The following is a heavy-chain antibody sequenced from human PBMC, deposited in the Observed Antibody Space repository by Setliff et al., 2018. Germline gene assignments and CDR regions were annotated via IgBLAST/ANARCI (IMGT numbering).Heavy chain of an antibody. Sequence: SETLSLTCAAYGGTFSDYYWTWIRQPPGKGLGWIGEINHRGSTNYNPSLKSRATISIDTSEDQFSLKLISMSAADTAVYFCARGRNIAARLLDSWGQGALVTVSS. J-gene: IGHJ4*02. CDR1: GGTFSDYY. D-gene: IGHD6-6*01. V-gene: IGHV4-34*01. CDR2: INHRGST. CDR3: ARGRNIAARLLDS.